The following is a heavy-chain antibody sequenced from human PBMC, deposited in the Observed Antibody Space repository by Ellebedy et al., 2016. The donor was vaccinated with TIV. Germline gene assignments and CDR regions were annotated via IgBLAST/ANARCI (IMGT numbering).Heavy chain of an antibody. CDR2: IRSTGSDK. Sequence: GESLKISCVASGFTVSNYNMNWVRQSPGKGLEWVSSIRSTGSDKYYAESVKGRLTISRDNAENSLYLQMNSLRAEDTAVYYCARDRIVGATSYGYWGQGALVTVSS. D-gene: IGHD1-26*01. CDR1: GFTVSNYN. J-gene: IGHJ4*02. CDR3: ARDRIVGATSYGY. V-gene: IGHV3-21*01.